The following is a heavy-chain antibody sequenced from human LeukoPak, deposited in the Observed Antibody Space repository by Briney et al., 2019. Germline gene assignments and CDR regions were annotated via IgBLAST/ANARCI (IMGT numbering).Heavy chain of an antibody. J-gene: IGHJ4*02. CDR1: GFSSYG. V-gene: IGHV3-30*02. CDR3: ARAEGDSSSWYRY. Sequence: PGGSLRLSCAASGFSSYGMHWVRQAPGKGLEWVAFIRYDGSNKYYADSVKGRFTISRDNAKNSLYLQMNSLRAEDTAVYYCARAEGDSSSWYRYWGQGTLVTVSS. D-gene: IGHD6-13*01. CDR2: IRYDGSNK.